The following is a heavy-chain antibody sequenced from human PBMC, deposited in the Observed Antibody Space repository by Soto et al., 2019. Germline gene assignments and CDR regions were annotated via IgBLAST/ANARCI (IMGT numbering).Heavy chain of an antibody. Sequence: QVQLKQSGPGLVKPSQTLSLTCSISGDSVSRNNVTWNWIRQSPSRGLEWLGRTFYRSKYYNDYSLSVKGRLTISADTSKNQFSQQMNSVTPEDTAVYYCARKQAISYDSVFDFWGQGILVTVSS. D-gene: IGHD5-12*01. CDR1: GDSVSRNNVT. V-gene: IGHV6-1*01. CDR3: ARKQAISYDSVFDF. CDR2: TFYRSKYYN. J-gene: IGHJ4*02.